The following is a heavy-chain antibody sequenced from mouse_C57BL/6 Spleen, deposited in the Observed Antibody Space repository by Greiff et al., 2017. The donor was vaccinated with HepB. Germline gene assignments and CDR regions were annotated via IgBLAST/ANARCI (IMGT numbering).Heavy chain of an antibody. CDR1: GFTFSDYG. CDR3: ARTPYDYETWFAY. D-gene: IGHD2-4*01. Sequence: EVQRVESGGGLVKPGGSLKLSCAASGFTFSDYGMHWVRQAPEKGLEWVAYISSGSSTIYYADTVKGRFTISRDNAKNTLFLQMTSLRSEDAAMYYCARTPYDYETWFAYWGQGTLVTVSA. CDR2: ISSGSSTI. J-gene: IGHJ3*01. V-gene: IGHV5-17*01.